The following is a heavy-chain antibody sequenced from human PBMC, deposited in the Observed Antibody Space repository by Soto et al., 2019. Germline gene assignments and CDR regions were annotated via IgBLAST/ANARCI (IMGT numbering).Heavy chain of an antibody. V-gene: IGHV4-59*01. CDR1: GGSISSYY. D-gene: IGHD6-19*01. Sequence: SETLSLTCTVSGGSISSYYWSWIRQPPGKGLEWIGYIYYSGSTNYNPSLKSRVTISVDTSKNQFSLKLSSVTAADTAVYYCARLSSGWYGTYYYYGMDVWGKGTTVTVSS. CDR3: ARLSSGWYGTYYYYGMDV. CDR2: IYYSGST. J-gene: IGHJ6*04.